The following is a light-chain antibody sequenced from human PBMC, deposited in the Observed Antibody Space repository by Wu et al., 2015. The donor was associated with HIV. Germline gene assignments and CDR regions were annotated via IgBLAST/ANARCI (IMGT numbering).Light chain of an antibody. CDR2: DSS. CDR1: HDIKNY. V-gene: IGKV1-33*01. CDR3: QQYDGDSYHLYT. Sequence: DIQMTQSPSSLSASVGERVSITCQASHDIKNYLNWYQQKPGKAPKLLIFDSSNLEAGASSRFSGSGFGTRFTFTISSLQPEDIATYYCQQYDGDSYHLYTFGQGTKLEMK. J-gene: IGKJ2*01.